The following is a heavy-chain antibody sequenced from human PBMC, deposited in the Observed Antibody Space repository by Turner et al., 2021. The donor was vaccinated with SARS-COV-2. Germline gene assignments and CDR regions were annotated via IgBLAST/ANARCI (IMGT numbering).Heavy chain of an antibody. CDR3: VRGFDVLTRAPGLDV. J-gene: IGHJ6*02. CDR1: GFTVNTTY. V-gene: IGHV3-66*01. Sequence: ELQLVESGGGLVQPGGSLILSCSASGFTVNTTYRSWVRQAPEKGLEWVSVSYSGDTTHYIESVKGRFIISRDKSRNTVYLQMNRLGVEDAAVYYCVRGFDVLTRAPGLDVWGQGIKVTVSS. CDR2: SYSGDTT. D-gene: IGHD3-9*01.